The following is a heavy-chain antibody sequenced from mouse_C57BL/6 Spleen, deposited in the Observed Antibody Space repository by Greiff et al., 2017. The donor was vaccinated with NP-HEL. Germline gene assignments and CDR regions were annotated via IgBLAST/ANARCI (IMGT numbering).Heavy chain of an antibody. D-gene: IGHD3-1*01. J-gene: IGHJ4*01. Sequence: EVHLVESGGGLVKPGGSLKLSCAASGFTFSSYAMSWVRQTPEKRLEWVATISDGGSYTYYPDNVKGRFTISRDNAKNNLYLQMSHLKSEDTAMYYCARDRELFYAMDYWGQGTSVTVSS. CDR3: ARDRELFYAMDY. CDR2: ISDGGSYT. V-gene: IGHV5-4*01. CDR1: GFTFSSYA.